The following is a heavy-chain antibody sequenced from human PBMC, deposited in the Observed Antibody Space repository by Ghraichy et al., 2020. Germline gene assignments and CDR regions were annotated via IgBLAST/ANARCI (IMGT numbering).Heavy chain of an antibody. CDR3: ARSEVVVDYGDYFDY. CDR2: INHSGST. CDR1: GGSFSGYY. J-gene: IGHJ4*02. Sequence: SETLSLTCAVYGGSFSGYYWSWIRQPPGKGLEWIGEINHSGSTNYNPSLKSRVTISVDTSKNQFSLKLSSVTAADTAVYYCARSEVVVDYGDYFDYWGQGTLVTVSS. D-gene: IGHD4-17*01. V-gene: IGHV4-34*01.